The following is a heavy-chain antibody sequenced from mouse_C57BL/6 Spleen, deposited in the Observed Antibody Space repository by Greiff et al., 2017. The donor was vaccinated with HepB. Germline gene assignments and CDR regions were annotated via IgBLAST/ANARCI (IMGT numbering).Heavy chain of an antibody. CDR1: GYTFTSYW. CDR2: IDPSDSYT. V-gene: IGHV1-50*01. Sequence: QVQLQQPGAELVKPGASVKLSCKASGYTFTSYWMQWVKQRPGQGLEWIGEIDPSDSYTNYNQKFKGKATLTVDTSSSTAYMQLSSLTSEDSAVYYCARGGSSGTWFAYWGQGTLVTVSA. CDR3: ARGGSSGTWFAY. D-gene: IGHD3-2*02. J-gene: IGHJ3*01.